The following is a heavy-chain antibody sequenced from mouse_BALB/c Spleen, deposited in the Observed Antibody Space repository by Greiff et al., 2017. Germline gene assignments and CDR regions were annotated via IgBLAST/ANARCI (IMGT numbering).Heavy chain of an antibody. J-gene: IGHJ3*01. V-gene: IGHV1-80*01. CDR3: ARGGNYGFAY. Sequence: VQLQQSGAELVRPGSSVKISCKASGYAFSSYWMNWVKQRPGQGLEWIGQIYPGDGDTNYNGKFKGEATLTADKSSSTAYMQLSSLTSEDSAVYFCARGGNYGFAYWGQGTLVTVSA. D-gene: IGHD2-1*01. CDR2: IYPGDGDT. CDR1: GYAFSSYW.